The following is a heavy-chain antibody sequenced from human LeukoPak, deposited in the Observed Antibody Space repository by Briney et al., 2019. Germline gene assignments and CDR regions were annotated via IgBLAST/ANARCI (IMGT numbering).Heavy chain of an antibody. CDR3: ATGSGYYYGH. CDR2: TYGDGTSK. V-gene: IGHV3-33*01. CDR1: GFSFTTYG. D-gene: IGHD3-22*01. J-gene: IGHJ4*02. Sequence: GGSLRLSCATSGFSFTTYGMHWVRQAPGKGLEWVAVTYGDGTSKYYADSVKGRFTTSKDNSKNTLYVQMNSLRAEDTAVYYCATGSGYYYGHWGQGTLVTVSS.